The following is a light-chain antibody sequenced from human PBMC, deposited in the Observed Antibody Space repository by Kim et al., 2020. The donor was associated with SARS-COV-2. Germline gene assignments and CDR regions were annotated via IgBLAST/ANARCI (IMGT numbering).Light chain of an antibody. Sequence: DIQVTQSPSSVSASVGDRVTITCRAGQTIDTYLNWYQQKPGRAPKLLIYAASSLQSGVPSRFSGSGSGTDFTLTLSSLEPEDCATYYCQQSYSAPYTFGPGTKLEI. CDR2: AAS. V-gene: IGKV1-39*01. J-gene: IGKJ2*01. CDR1: QTIDTY. CDR3: QQSYSAPYT.